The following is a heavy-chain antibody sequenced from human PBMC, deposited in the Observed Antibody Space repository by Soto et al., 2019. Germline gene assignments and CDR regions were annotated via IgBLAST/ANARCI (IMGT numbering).Heavy chain of an antibody. D-gene: IGHD3-9*01. J-gene: IGHJ4*02. CDR1: GYTLTELS. CDR3: ATGLRYFDWLLFDY. V-gene: IGHV1-24*01. CDR2: FDPEDGET. Sequence: ASVKVSCKVSGYTLTELSMHWVRQAPGKGLEWMGGFDPEDGETIYAQKFQGRVTMTEDTSTDTAYMELSSLRSEDTAVYYCATGLRYFDWLLFDYWGQGTLVTVSS.